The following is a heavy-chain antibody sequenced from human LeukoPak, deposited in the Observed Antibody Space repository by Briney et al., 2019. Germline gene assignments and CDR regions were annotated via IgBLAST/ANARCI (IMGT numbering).Heavy chain of an antibody. CDR3: ARHDYGDYFVDY. J-gene: IGHJ4*02. D-gene: IGHD4-17*01. CDR2: IYYSGST. V-gene: IGHV4-39*01. Sequence: GSLRLSCAASGFTFSSYAMSWVRQAPGKGLEWIGSIYYSGSTYYNPSLKSRVTISVDTSKNQFSLKLSSVTAADTAVYYCARHDYGDYFVDYWGQGTLVTVSS. CDR1: GFTFSSYA.